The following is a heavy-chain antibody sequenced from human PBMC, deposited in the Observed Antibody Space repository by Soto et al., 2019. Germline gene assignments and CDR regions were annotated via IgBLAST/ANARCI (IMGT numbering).Heavy chain of an antibody. CDR2: ISAYNGNT. D-gene: IGHD2-15*01. Sequence: GASVKVSCKASGYTFTSYGISWVRQAPGQGLEWTGWISAYNGNTNYAQKLQGRVTMTTDTSTSTAYMELRSLRSDDTAVYYCARDPFGDCSGGSCYSFYYYYGMDVWGQGTTVTISS. CDR3: ARDPFGDCSGGSCYSFYYYYGMDV. J-gene: IGHJ6*02. V-gene: IGHV1-18*01. CDR1: GYTFTSYG.